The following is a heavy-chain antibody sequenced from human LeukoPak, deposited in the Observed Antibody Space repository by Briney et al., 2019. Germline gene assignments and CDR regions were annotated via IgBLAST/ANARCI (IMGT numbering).Heavy chain of an antibody. CDR1: GYTFTSYG. D-gene: IGHD3-10*01. V-gene: IGHV1-18*01. Sequence: ASVKVSCKASGYTFTSYGISWVRQAPGQGLEWMGWISVYSGNTNCAQKLQGRGTMTTDTSTSTAYMELRSLRSDATAVYYCARDVWSGSGNYYNWFDPWGQGTLVTVSS. CDR3: ARDVWSGSGNYYNWFDP. CDR2: ISVYSGNT. J-gene: IGHJ5*02.